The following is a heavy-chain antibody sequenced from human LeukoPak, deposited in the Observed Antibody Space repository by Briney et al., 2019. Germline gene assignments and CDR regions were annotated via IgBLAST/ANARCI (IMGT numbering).Heavy chain of an antibody. D-gene: IGHD4-17*01. CDR1: GGSISSLY. CDR2: IYDSAST. V-gene: IGHV4-59*08. Sequence: SETLSLTCSVSGGSISSLYWSWIRQPPGKGLEWIGYIYDSASTNYNPSLESRVTISVDTSKNQVSLRLRSVTVADTAVYYCARAVNPLPGTFYFDYWGQGTLVTVSS. J-gene: IGHJ4*02. CDR3: ARAVNPLPGTFYFDY.